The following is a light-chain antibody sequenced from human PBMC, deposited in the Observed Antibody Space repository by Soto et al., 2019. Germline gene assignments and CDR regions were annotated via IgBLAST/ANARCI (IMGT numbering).Light chain of an antibody. Sequence: DIQMTQSPSSLSASVGDRVTITCRAIQIISTYLNWYQQRAGLDPRLLIYAASSLQSGVPPRFSGSGSGTDFNLTISSLQPEEFATYFCQQTYSATPTFGQGTKLEIK. J-gene: IGKJ1*01. CDR1: QIISTY. V-gene: IGKV1-39*01. CDR3: QQTYSATPT. CDR2: AAS.